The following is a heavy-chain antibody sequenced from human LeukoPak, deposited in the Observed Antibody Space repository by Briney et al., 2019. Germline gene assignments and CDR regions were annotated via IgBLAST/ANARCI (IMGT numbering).Heavy chain of an antibody. D-gene: IGHD6-19*01. Sequence: ASVKVSCKASGYTFTSYAITWVRQAPGRGLDWMGWISLYNPKTNYAQKFQGRVTMTTDTSTSTAYMELMSLRSDDTAVYYCARLGVAGDPSSAEYFQHWGQGTLVIVSS. J-gene: IGHJ1*01. V-gene: IGHV1-18*01. CDR2: ISLYNPKT. CDR3: ARLGVAGDPSSAEYFQH. CDR1: GYTFTSYA.